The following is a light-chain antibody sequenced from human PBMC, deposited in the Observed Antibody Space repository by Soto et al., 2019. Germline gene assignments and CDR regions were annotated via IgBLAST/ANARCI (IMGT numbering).Light chain of an antibody. J-gene: IGKJ1*01. V-gene: IGKV1-39*01. CDR2: ATS. Sequence: DIQMTQSPSSLSASIGDRVTITCRASQSISTLLNWYQQKPGMAPRLLIYATSNLQSGVPSRFSGSGSGTDFSLIISSLQPEDFATYYCQQSYSTPPWTFGQGTKVDVK. CDR3: QQSYSTPPWT. CDR1: QSISTL.